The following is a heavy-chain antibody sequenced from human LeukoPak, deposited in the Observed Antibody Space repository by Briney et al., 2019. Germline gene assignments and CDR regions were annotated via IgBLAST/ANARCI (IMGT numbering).Heavy chain of an antibody. V-gene: IGHV1-69*17. CDR3: ARVEAYCGGDCPEYFQH. CDR1: GGTFSSYA. D-gene: IGHD2-21*02. J-gene: IGHJ1*01. Sequence: SVKVSCKASGGTFSSYAISWVRQAPGQGLEWMGRIIPIFGIANYAQKFQGRVTITADKSTSTAYMELSSLRSEDTAVYYCARVEAYCGGDCPEYFQHWGQGTLVTVSS. CDR2: IIPIFGIA.